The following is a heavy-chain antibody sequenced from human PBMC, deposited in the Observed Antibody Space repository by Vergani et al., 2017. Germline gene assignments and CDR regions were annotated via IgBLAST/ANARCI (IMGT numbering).Heavy chain of an antibody. D-gene: IGHD5/OR15-5a*01. V-gene: IGHV4-39*01. CDR1: GSHISSSSYY. Sequence: QLQLHESGPGLVKPSEILYLIRTVSGSHISSSSYYWGWIGQPPGKGLEWIGRIYYSWSTYYTPSLKSRNTISVDTTKNQFSLKLSSVTAADTAVYYCARHAVYYYFDYWGQGTLVTVSS. J-gene: IGHJ4*02. CDR2: IYYSWST. CDR3: ARHAVYYYFDY.